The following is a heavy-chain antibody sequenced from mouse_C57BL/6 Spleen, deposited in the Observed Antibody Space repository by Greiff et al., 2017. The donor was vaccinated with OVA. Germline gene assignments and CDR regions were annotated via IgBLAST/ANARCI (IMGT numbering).Heavy chain of an antibody. J-gene: IGHJ2*01. CDR3: TTSYGNYDYFDY. CDR1: GFNIKDYY. CDR2: IDPEDGDT. D-gene: IGHD2-1*01. Sequence: VQLQQSGAELVRPGASVKLSCTASGFNIKDYYMHWVKQRPEQGLEWIGRIDPEDGDTEYAPKFQGKATMTADTSSNTAYLQLSSLTSEDTAVYYCTTSYGNYDYFDYWGQGTTLTVSS. V-gene: IGHV14-1*01.